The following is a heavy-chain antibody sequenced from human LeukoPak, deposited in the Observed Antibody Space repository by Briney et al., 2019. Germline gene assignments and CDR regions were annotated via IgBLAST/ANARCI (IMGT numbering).Heavy chain of an antibody. CDR2: ISYDGSNK. CDR3: AREETVAGTEGAFDI. D-gene: IGHD6-19*01. V-gene: IGHV3-30*04. CDR1: GFTFSSYA. J-gene: IGHJ3*02. Sequence: PGGSLRLSCAASGFTFSSYAMHWVRQAPGKGLEWVAVISYDGSNKYYADSVKGRFTISRDNSKNTLYLRMNSLGAEDTAVYYCAREETVAGTEGAFDIWGQGTMVTVSS.